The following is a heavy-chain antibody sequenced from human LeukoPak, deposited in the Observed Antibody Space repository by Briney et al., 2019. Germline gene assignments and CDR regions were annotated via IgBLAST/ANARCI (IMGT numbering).Heavy chain of an antibody. CDR3: ARDLERITLVRGVIPNWFDP. J-gene: IGHJ5*02. CDR1: GFTFSDYA. Sequence: GGSLRLSCAASGFTFSDYAMSWVRQAPGKGLEWVSAISGSGDNTYYGDSVRGRFTISRDNARNSLYLQMNSLRAEDTAVYYCARDLERITLVRGVIPNWFDPWGQGTLVTVSS. D-gene: IGHD3-10*01. V-gene: IGHV3-23*01. CDR2: ISGSGDNT.